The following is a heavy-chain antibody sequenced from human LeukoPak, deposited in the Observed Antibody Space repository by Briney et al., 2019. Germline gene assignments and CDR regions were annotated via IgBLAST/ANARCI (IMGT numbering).Heavy chain of an antibody. J-gene: IGHJ6*03. Sequence: GGSLRLSCGGSGFTFTAYGMNWVRQAPGKGLEWVSSISGNSGSIHCADSVKGRFTISRDNANNSLFLQMSSLRAEDSAVYYCARDPRKLVVHPFRPFYKDVWGGGITLTVS. V-gene: IGHV3-21*01. CDR2: ISGNSGSI. CDR3: ARDPRKLVVHPFRPFYKDV. CDR1: GFTFTAYG. D-gene: IGHD2-21*01.